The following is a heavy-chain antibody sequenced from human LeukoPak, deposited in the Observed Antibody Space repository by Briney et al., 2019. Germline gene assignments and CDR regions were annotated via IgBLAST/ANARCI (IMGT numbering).Heavy chain of an antibody. Sequence: SETLSLTCTVSGGSISSYYWSWIRQPPGKGLEWIGEINHSGSTNYNPSLKSRVTISVDTSKNQFSLKLSSVTAADTAVYYCARGVSSGWYLVDYWGQGTLVTVSS. CDR3: ARGVSSGWYLVDY. D-gene: IGHD6-19*01. V-gene: IGHV4-34*01. CDR2: INHSGST. CDR1: GGSISSYY. J-gene: IGHJ4*02.